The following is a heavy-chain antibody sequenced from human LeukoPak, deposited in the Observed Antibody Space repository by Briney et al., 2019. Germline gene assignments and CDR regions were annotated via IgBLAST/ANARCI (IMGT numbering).Heavy chain of an antibody. V-gene: IGHV3-33*08. CDR2: IWYDGSNK. CDR1: GFTFSSYS. J-gene: IGHJ6*04. D-gene: IGHD3-10*01. Sequence: GGSLRLSCAASGFTFSSYSMNWVRQAPGKGLEWVAVIWYDGSNKYYADSVKGRFTISRDNSKNTLYLQMNSLRAEDTAVYYCARDMRAMVRGVIVYYGMDVWGKGTTVTVSS. CDR3: ARDMRAMVRGVIVYYGMDV.